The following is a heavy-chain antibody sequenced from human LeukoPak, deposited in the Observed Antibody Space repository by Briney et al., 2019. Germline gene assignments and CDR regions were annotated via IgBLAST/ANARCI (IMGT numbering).Heavy chain of an antibody. J-gene: IGHJ4*02. V-gene: IGHV4-39*01. D-gene: IGHD4-17*01. Sequence: PETLSLTCTLSGGSISSTSYYWGWIRQPPGKGLEWNGSIYYTGRTYYNPSLKSRVTISVDTSKSQFSLKLISVTAADTAVYYCARPTDEYGEYGYWGQRSLVTAS. CDR1: GGSISSTSYY. CDR2: IYYTGRT. CDR3: ARPTDEYGEYGY.